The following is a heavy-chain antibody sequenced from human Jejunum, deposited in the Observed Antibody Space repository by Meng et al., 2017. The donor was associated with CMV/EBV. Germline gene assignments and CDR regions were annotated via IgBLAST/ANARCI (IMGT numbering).Heavy chain of an antibody. CDR2: ISYDGSDK. CDR3: AKDPSGSYYHYGMDF. CDR1: FTFRSYA. Sequence: FTFRSYAIQWVRQAPGKGLEWVALISYDGSDKYYADSVQGRFTISRDNSQNTLYLEMNSLRAEDTAVYYCAKDPSGSYYHYGMDFWGQGTTVTVSS. J-gene: IGHJ6*02. D-gene: IGHD6-25*01. V-gene: IGHV3-30-3*02.